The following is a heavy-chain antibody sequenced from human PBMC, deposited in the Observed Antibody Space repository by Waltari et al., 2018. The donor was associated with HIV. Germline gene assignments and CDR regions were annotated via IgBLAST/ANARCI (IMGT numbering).Heavy chain of an antibody. J-gene: IGHJ6*02. D-gene: IGHD3-10*01. CDR3: ARMKRSYGSGQSRYFYFGMDV. CDR1: GFSVGDIY. Sequence: EVHLVESGGGLVQPGGSLRLSCAASGFSVGDIYISWVRLAPGKGLQWVSVLYTEGRTQYMDSVKGRFTIFRDDSKNTLYLQMNSLRVDDTAIYYCARMKRSYGSGQSRYFYFGMDVWGQGTTVIISS. V-gene: IGHV3-53*01. CDR2: LYTEGRT.